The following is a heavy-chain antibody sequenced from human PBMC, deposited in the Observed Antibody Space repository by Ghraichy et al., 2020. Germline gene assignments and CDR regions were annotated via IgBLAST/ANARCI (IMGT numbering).Heavy chain of an antibody. CDR3: ARYSGNSYDDAFDS. Sequence: SQTLSLTCAVFGGSFSDYHWSWIRQPPGKGLEWIGEINHSGNTKYNPSLKSRVTISVDTSKNQFSLKLNSVIAADTAVYYCARYSGNSYDDAFDSWGRGTLVTVSS. V-gene: IGHV4-34*01. D-gene: IGHD6-13*01. CDR1: GGSFSDYH. J-gene: IGHJ3*01. CDR2: INHSGNT.